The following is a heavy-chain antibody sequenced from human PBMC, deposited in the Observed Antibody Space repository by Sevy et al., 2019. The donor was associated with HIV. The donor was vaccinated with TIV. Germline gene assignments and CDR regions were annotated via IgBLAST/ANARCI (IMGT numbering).Heavy chain of an antibody. CDR3: ARQFGSSSGWFDP. CDR2: IYYSGST. CDR1: SGSISSSSYY. V-gene: IGHV4-39*01. J-gene: IGHJ5*02. Sequence: SETLSLTCTVSSGSISSSSYYWGWIRQPPGKGLEWIGSIYYSGSTYYNPSLKSRVTISVDTSKNQFSLKLSSVTAADTAVYYCARQFGSSSGWFDPWGQGTLVTVSS. D-gene: IGHD6-6*01.